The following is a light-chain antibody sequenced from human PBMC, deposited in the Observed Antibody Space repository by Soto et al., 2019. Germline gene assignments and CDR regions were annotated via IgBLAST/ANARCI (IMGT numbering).Light chain of an antibody. CDR2: EVS. Sequence: QSALTQPASVSGSPGQSITISCTGTRSDVGGYNFVSWYQQHPGKAPKLMIYEVSNRPSGVSNRFSGSKSGNTASLTISGLQAEDEADYYCQSYDNSLSGSWVFGGGTKLTVL. CDR3: QSYDNSLSGSWV. J-gene: IGLJ3*02. V-gene: IGLV2-14*01. CDR1: RSDVGGYNF.